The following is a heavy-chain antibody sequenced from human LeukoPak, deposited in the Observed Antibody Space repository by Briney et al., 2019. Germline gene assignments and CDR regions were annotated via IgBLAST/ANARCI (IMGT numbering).Heavy chain of an antibody. J-gene: IGHJ6*02. CDR3: ARGITFGGVMVGMDV. D-gene: IGHD3-16*02. CDR1: GYTFTCYY. V-gene: IGHV1-2*04. CDR2: INPNSGGT. Sequence: ASVKVSCKASGYTFTCYYMHWVRQAPGQGLEWMGWINPNSGGTNYAQKFQGWVTMTRDTSISTAYMELSRLRSDDTAVYYCARGITFGGVMVGMDVWGQGTTVTVSS.